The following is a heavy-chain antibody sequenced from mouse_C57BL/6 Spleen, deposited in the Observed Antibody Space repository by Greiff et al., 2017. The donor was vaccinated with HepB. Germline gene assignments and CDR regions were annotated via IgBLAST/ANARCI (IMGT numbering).Heavy chain of an antibody. V-gene: IGHV1-42*01. CDR1: GYSFTGYY. CDR3: ARGYDYDWTRFAY. D-gene: IGHD2-4*01. J-gene: IGHJ3*01. CDR2: INPSTGGT. Sequence: EVQLQQSGPELVKPGASVKISCKASGYSFTGYYMNWVKQSPEKSLEWIGEINPSTGGTTYNQKFKAKATLTVDKSSSTAYMQLKSLTSEDSAVYYCARGYDYDWTRFAYWGQGTLVTVSA.